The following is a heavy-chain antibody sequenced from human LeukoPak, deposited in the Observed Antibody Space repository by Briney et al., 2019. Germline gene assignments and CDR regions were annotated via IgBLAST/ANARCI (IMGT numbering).Heavy chain of an antibody. CDR3: ARHCPGYGGYVGYFDY. CDR2: IYSSGNT. D-gene: IGHD5-12*01. V-gene: IGHV4-59*08. CDR1: GGSISGYY. Sequence: SETLSLTCTVSGGSISGYYWSWIRQPPGKGLEWIGYIYSSGNTNYNPSLKSRVTISVDTSKNQFSLKLSSVTAADTAVYYCARHCPGYGGYVGYFDYWGQGTLVTVSS. J-gene: IGHJ4*02.